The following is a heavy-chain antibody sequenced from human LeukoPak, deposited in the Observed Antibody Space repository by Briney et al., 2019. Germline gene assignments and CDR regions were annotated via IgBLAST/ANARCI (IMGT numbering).Heavy chain of an antibody. CDR3: ASFDCSGGSCYSDFDY. D-gene: IGHD2-15*01. Sequence: ILGIANYAQKFQGRVTITADKSTSTAYMELSSLRSEDTAVYYCASFDCSGGSCYSDFDYWGQGTLVTVSS. J-gene: IGHJ4*02. V-gene: IGHV1-69*02. CDR2: ILGIA.